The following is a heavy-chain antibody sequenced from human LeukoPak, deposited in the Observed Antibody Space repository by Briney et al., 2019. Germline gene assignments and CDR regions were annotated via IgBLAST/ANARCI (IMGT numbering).Heavy chain of an antibody. CDR1: GFTFTRNC. J-gene: IGHJ5*02. D-gene: IGHD3-3*01. V-gene: IGHV3-30-3*01. CDR3: ATGSDFYYAS. CDR2: IPHDGSNA. Sequence: GGSLRPSCVASGFTFTRNCMHWVRQAPGKGLEWVAAIPHDGSNAYYADSVKGRFTISRDDSKNTQYLQMNSLRIEDSAVYYCATGSDFYYASWGQGTLVTVSS.